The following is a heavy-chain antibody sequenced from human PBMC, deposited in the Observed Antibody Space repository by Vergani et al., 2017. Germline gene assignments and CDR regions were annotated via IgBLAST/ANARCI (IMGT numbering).Heavy chain of an antibody. D-gene: IGHD3-22*01. CDR1: GVSFRSADYY. J-gene: IGHJ4*02. V-gene: IGHV4-30-4*08. CDR2: IYHSGST. Sequence: QVHLQESGPGLVKSSQTLSLTCTVSGVSFRSADYYWSWIRQPPGKGLEWIGYIYHSGSTSYSPSLKSRVSMSVETSKNQFSLNLRSVTAADTAIYYCARTGPYFHDSRIDYWGQGKLVTVSS. CDR3: ARTGPYFHDSRIDY.